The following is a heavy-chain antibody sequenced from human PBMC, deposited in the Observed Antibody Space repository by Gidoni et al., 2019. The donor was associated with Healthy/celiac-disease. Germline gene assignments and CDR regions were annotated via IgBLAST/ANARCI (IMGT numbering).Heavy chain of an antibody. V-gene: IGHV4-39*01. CDR1: GCSISRSSYY. CDR2: IYYSGST. D-gene: IGHD3-22*01. CDR3: ARLLFRDSSGYYYAYDY. J-gene: IGHJ4*02. Sequence: QLQLQESCPGLVKPSATLSLTCTVSGCSISRSSYYWGWIRQPTGKGLEWIGSIYYSGSTYYNPYLKSRVTISVDTSKNQFSLKLSSVTAADTAVYYCARLLFRDSSGYYYAYDYWGQGTLVTVSS.